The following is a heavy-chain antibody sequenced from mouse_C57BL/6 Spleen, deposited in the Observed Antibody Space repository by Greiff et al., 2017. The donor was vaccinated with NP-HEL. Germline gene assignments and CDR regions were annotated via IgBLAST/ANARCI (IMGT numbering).Heavy chain of an antibody. J-gene: IGHJ2*01. Sequence: VQLKESGPELVKPGASVKISCKASGYTFTDYYMNWVKQSHGKSLEWIGDINPNNGGTSYNQKFKGKATLTVDKSSSTAYMELRSLTSEDSAVYYCARSYYSNYFDYWGQGTTLTVSS. V-gene: IGHV1-26*01. D-gene: IGHD2-5*01. CDR3: ARSYYSNYFDY. CDR2: INPNNGGT. CDR1: GYTFTDYY.